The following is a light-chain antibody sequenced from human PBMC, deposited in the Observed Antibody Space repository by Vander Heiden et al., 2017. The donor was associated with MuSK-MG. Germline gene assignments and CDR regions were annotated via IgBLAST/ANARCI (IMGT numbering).Light chain of an antibody. V-gene: IGKV3-15*01. CDR3: QQYNNWPPEYT. CDR1: PSVSRN. J-gene: IGKJ2*01. Sequence: EIVITQSPATLSVSPGERATLSFRARPSVSRNLAWYQQKPGQAPRLLIYGAATRATGIPARFSGSGSGTEFTLTISSLQSEDFAVYYCQQYNNWPPEYTFGQGTKLEIK. CDR2: GAA.